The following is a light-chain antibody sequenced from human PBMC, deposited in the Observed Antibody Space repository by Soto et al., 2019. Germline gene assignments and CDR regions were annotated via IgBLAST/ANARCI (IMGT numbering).Light chain of an antibody. CDR3: EHYNTSPFA. CDR1: QSVGSNY. CDR2: GAS. V-gene: IGKV3-20*01. Sequence: EIVLTQSPATLSLSPGERATLYCLASQSVGSNYLAWYQQTPGQAPRVLIYGASSRATGIPDRLSGSGSGADYTLTFGRLEPEDVSVYYCEHYNTSPFAVGPGTKVYIK. J-gene: IGKJ3*01.